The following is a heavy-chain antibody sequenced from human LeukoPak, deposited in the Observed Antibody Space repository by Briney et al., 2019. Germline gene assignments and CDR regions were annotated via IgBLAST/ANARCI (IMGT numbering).Heavy chain of an antibody. Sequence: SETLSLTCTVSGGSVSSGSYYWSWIRQPPGKGLEWIVYIYYSGSTNYNPSLKSRVTISVDTSKNQFSLKLSSVTAADTAVYYCASWGSEDFDYWGQGTLVTVSS. J-gene: IGHJ4*02. CDR3: ASWGSEDFDY. V-gene: IGHV4-61*01. CDR1: GGSVSSGSYY. D-gene: IGHD7-27*01. CDR2: IYYSGST.